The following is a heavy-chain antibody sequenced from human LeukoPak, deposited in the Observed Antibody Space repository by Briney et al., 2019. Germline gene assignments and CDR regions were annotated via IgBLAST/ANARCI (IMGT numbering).Heavy chain of an antibody. J-gene: IGHJ4*02. CDR3: ARLYSSSLGRVFDC. CDR1: GGSITSYY. V-gene: IGHV4-59*01. D-gene: IGHD4-11*01. Sequence: PSETLSLTCTVSGGSITSYYWSWIRQPPGKGLEWTGYIYNSGSTNYNPSLKSRVTISVDTSKNQFSLKLSSVTAADTAVYYCARLYSSSLGRVFDCWGQGTLVTVSS. CDR2: IYNSGST.